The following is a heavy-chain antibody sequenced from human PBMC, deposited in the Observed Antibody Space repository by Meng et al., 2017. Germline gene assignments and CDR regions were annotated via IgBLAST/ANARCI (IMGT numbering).Heavy chain of an antibody. CDR3: ASDYAYYFDS. CDR2: INAGNGNT. V-gene: IGHV1-3*01. CDR1: GGTFSSYA. J-gene: IGHJ4*02. Sequence: ASVKVSCKASGGTFSSYAISWVRQAPGQRLEWMGWINAGNGNTKYSQKFQGRVTITRDTSASTAYMELSSLRSEDTAVYYCASDYAYYFDSWGQGTLVTVSS. D-gene: IGHD2-2*01.